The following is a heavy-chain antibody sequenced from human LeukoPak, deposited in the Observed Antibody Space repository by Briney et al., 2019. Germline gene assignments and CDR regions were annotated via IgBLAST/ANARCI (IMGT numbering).Heavy chain of an antibody. D-gene: IGHD6-19*01. V-gene: IGHV1-46*01. J-gene: IGHJ3*02. Sequence: ASVKVSCKASGYTFTSYYVHWVRQAPGQGLEWMGIINPSGGSTSYAQKFQGRVTMTRDMSTSTVYMELSSLRSEDTAVYYCARVSSAHAFDIWGQGTMVTVSS. CDR3: ARVSSAHAFDI. CDR1: GYTFTSYY. CDR2: INPSGGST.